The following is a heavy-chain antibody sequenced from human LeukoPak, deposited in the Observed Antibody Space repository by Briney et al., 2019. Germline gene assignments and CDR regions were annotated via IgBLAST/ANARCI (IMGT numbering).Heavy chain of an antibody. J-gene: IGHJ4*02. D-gene: IGHD6-6*01. CDR3: ARESGAARDFDY. CDR1: GFTFSSYG. CDR2: IWYDGSNK. Sequence: PGRSLRLSCAASGFTFSSYGMHWVRQAPGKGLEWVAVIWYDGSNKYYADSVKGRFTISRDNSKNTLYLQMNSLRAEDTAVYYCARESGAARDFDYWGQGILVTVSS. V-gene: IGHV3-33*01.